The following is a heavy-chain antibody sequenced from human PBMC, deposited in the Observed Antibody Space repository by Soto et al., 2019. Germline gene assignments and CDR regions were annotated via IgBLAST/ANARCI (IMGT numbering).Heavy chain of an antibody. CDR2: IYYSGST. CDR3: ARHPDFPGIAVSGKGYFDY. Sequence: SETLSLTCRVSGGSLTSTTYYWAWIRQPPGRGLEWLGSIYYSGSTLYNPSLKSRGTISIDVSKTQFSLKLRAVTAADTAIYYCARHPDFPGIAVSGKGYFDYWVQGPLVTVSS. J-gene: IGHJ4*02. V-gene: IGHV4-39*01. D-gene: IGHD6-19*01. CDR1: GGSLTSTTYY.